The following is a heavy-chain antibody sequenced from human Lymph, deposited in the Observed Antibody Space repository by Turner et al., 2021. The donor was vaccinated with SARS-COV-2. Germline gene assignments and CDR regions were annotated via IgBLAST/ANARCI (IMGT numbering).Heavy chain of an antibody. D-gene: IGHD2-2*01. J-gene: IGHJ6*02. CDR1: GFTFSFYA. V-gene: IGHV3-30-3*01. Sequence: QVQLVESGGGVVQPGRSLRLSCAASGFTFSFYAMPWVRQAPGKRLEWVAVISYDGSNKYYADSVKGRFTISRDNSKNTLYLQMNSLRAEDTAVYYCARDDRYFDSSSCRAGGMDVWGQGTTVTVSS. CDR2: ISYDGSNK. CDR3: ARDDRYFDSSSCRAGGMDV.